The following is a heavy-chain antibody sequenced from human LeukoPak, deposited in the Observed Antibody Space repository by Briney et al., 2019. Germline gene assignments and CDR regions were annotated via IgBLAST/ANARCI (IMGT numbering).Heavy chain of an antibody. CDR3: ARRGYSYDLDY. CDR2: ISSSGSTI. V-gene: IGHV3-48*03. Sequence: GGSLRLSCAASGFTFSSYEMNWVRQAPGKGLEWVSYISSSGSTIYYADSVKGRFTISRDNAKNSLYLQMNSLRAEDTAVYYCARRGYSYDLDYWGQGTLVTVSS. D-gene: IGHD5-18*01. J-gene: IGHJ4*02. CDR1: GFTFSSYE.